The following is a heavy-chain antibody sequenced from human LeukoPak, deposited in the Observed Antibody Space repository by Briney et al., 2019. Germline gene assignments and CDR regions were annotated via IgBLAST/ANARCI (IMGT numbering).Heavy chain of an antibody. CDR2: INPNSGGT. CDR1: GYTFTGYY. V-gene: IGHV1-2*02. J-gene: IGHJ1*01. D-gene: IGHD6-13*01. CDR3: ARDQRTAAGTPEYFQH. Sequence: ASVKVSCKASGYTFTGYYMHWVRQAPGQGLEWMGWINPNSGGTNYAQKFQGRVTMTRDTSISTAYMELSRLRSDDTAVYYCARDQRTAAGTPEYFQHWGQGTLVTVPS.